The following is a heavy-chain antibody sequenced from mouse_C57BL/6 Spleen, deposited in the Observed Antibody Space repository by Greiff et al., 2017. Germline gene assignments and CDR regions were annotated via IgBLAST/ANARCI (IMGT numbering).Heavy chain of an antibody. CDR2: ITPSSGYT. J-gene: IGHJ1*03. V-gene: IGHV1-7*01. Sequence: VQLQQSGAELAKPGASVKLSCKASGYTFTSYWMHWVKQRPGQGLEWIGYITPSSGYTKYNQKFKDKATLTADKSSSTAYMQLSSLTYEDSAVYYCARITTVVDWYFDVWGTGTTVTVSS. CDR3: ARITTVVDWYFDV. CDR1: GYTFTSYW. D-gene: IGHD1-1*01.